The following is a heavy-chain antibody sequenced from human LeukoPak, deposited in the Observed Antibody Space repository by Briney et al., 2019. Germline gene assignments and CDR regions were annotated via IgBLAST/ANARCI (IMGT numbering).Heavy chain of an antibody. D-gene: IGHD5-18*01. CDR3: ARHRGYSYATNWFDP. CDR2: IYPGDSDT. Sequence: GESLKISCKGSGYSFTSYWIGWVRQMPGKDLEWMGIIYPGDSDTRYSPSFQGQVTISADKSISTAYLQWSSLKASDTAMYYCARHRGYSYATNWFDPWGQGTLVTVSS. CDR1: GYSFTSYW. V-gene: IGHV5-51*01. J-gene: IGHJ5*02.